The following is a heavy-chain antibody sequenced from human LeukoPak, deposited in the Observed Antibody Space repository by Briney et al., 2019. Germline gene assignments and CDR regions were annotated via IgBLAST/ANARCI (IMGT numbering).Heavy chain of an antibody. CDR2: ISSSAVTI. D-gene: IGHD2-2*01. V-gene: IGHV3-48*03. Sequence: GGSLRLSCAASGFTFRTYEMNWVRQAPGKGLEWVSYISSSAVTIYYAASVKGRFTISRDNSKNTLYLQMNSLRAEDTAVYYCARVGPAADYYYDMDVWGQGTTVTVSS. CDR3: ARVGPAADYYYDMDV. J-gene: IGHJ6*02. CDR1: GFTFRTYE.